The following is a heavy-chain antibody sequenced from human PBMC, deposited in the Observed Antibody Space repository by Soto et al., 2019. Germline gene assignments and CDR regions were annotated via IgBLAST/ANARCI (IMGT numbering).Heavy chain of an antibody. J-gene: IGHJ3*02. D-gene: IGHD6-25*01. Sequence: PSETLSLTCTVSGGSIRSYYWSWIRQPPGKGLEWIGYIYSSGSTKYNPSLKSRVTISVETSKSQFSLKLSSVTAADTAVYYCARGAAAFDIWGRGTMVTVSS. CDR3: ARGAAAFDI. CDR1: GGSIRSYY. V-gene: IGHV4-59*01. CDR2: IYSSGST.